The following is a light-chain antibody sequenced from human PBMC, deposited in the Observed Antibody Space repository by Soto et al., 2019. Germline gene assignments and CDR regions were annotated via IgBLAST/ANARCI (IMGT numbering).Light chain of an antibody. CDR2: EVS. Sequence: QSALTQPASVSGSPGQSITISCTGTSSDVGGYNYVSWYQQHPGKAPKLMIYEVSNRPSGVSNRFSGSKSGNTASLTISGLQAEDEADYYCQSYDNGIVVFGGGTKVTVL. CDR3: QSYDNGIVV. CDR1: SSDVGGYNY. V-gene: IGLV2-14*01. J-gene: IGLJ2*01.